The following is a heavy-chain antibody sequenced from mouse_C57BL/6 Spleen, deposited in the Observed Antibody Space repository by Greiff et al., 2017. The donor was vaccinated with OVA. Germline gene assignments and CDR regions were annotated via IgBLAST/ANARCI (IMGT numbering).Heavy chain of an antibody. J-gene: IGHJ2*01. Sequence: QVQLQQSGAELVKPGASVKISCKASGYAFSSYWMNWVKQRPGKGLEWIGQIYPGDGDTNYNGKFKGKATLTADKSSSTAYMRLSSLTSEDSAVYFCARCPRYQSLDYWGQGTTLTVSS. CDR1: GYAFSSYW. CDR2: IYPGDGDT. D-gene: IGHD1-1*01. V-gene: IGHV1-80*01. CDR3: ARCPRYQSLDY.